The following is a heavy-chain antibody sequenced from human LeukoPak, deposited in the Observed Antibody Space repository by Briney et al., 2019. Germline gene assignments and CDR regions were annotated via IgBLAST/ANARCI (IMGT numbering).Heavy chain of an antibody. V-gene: IGHV3-15*04. CDR2: IASKTDGGTT. CDR3: TTGIRGD. Sequence: GGSLRLSCAASGLTFTNAWMNWVRQAPGKGLEWVGRIASKTDGGTTDYAAPVKGRFTISRDDSKNTLFLQMNSLKTEDTAVYYCTTGIRGDCGQGTLVTVSS. CDR1: GLTFTNAW. J-gene: IGHJ4*02.